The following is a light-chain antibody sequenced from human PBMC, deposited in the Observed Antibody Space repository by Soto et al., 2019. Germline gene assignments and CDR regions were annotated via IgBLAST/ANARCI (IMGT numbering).Light chain of an antibody. V-gene: IGLV3-21*04. CDR1: NIGGKS. Sequence: SYELTQPPSVSVAPGKTAMITCGGNNIGGKSVYWYQQKPGQAPVLVIYYDSDRPSGIPERFSGSNSGNTATLTISRVEAGDEADYYCQVWDSSDVVFGGGTKLTVL. J-gene: IGLJ2*01. CDR3: QVWDSSDVV. CDR2: YDS.